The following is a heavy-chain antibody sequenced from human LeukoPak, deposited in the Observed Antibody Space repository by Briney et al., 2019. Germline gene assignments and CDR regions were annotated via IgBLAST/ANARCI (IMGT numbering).Heavy chain of an antibody. CDR3: TRDLNSGDYRGYFHY. D-gene: IGHD1-26*01. Sequence: GGSLRLSCAASGFSFSNHGMHWVRQAPGKGLEWVALIWFDGSYKHYADSVKGRFTISIDSSGSTLFLQMNSLRADDTAVYYCTRDLNSGDYRGYFHYWGQGTLVTVSS. CDR2: IWFDGSYK. CDR1: GFSFSNHG. V-gene: IGHV3-33*01. J-gene: IGHJ4*02.